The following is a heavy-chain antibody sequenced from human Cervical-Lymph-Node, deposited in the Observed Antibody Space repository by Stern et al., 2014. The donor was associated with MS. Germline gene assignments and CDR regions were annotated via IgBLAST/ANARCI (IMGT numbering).Heavy chain of an antibody. J-gene: IGHJ4*02. D-gene: IGHD6-13*01. CDR1: GYTFTRFG. CDR2: ISAYNGDT. V-gene: IGHV1-18*01. Sequence: QVQLVQSGAEVKKPGASVKVSCKVSGYTFTRFGISWVRQAPGHGLEWIGWISAYNGDTNYAQKLQGRVTMTTDTSTSTAYMELTSLRSDDTAVYYCAKVGRAADGTGGPFDYWGQGTLVTVSS. CDR3: AKVGRAADGTGGPFDY.